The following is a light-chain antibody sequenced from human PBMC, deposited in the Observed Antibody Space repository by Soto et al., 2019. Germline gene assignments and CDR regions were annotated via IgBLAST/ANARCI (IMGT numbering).Light chain of an antibody. J-gene: IGLJ2*01. V-gene: IGLV2-14*01. CDR3: SSYSSANTVI. CDR2: EVS. Sequence: QSALTQPASVSASPGQSITISCTGTSSDIGGYIYVSWYQHHPGKAPRLMIYEVSSRPLGVSNRFSGSKSGNTASLTISGLQAEDEAQYYCSSYSSANTVIFGGGTKLTVL. CDR1: SSDIGGYIY.